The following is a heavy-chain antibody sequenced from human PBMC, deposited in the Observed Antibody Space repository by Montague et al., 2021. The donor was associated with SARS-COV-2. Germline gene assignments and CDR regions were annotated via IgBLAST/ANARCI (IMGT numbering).Heavy chain of an antibody. V-gene: IGHV4-31*03. Sequence: TLSLTCTVSGGSISSGGYYWSWIRQHPGKGLEWIGYIYYSGSTYYNPSLKSRVTIPVDTSKNQFSLKLSPVTAADTAVYYCARVQRITIFGVVTYFDYWGQGTLVTVSS. D-gene: IGHD3-3*01. CDR2: IYYSGST. CDR3: ARVQRITIFGVVTYFDY. CDR1: GGSISSGGYY. J-gene: IGHJ4*02.